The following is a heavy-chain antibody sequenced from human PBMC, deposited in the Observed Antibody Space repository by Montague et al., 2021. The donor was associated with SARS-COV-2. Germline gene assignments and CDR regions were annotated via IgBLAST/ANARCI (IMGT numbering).Heavy chain of an antibody. CDR2: IWYDGSNK. Sequence: SLRLSCAASGFTFSSYGMHWVRQAPGKGLEWVAVIWYDGSNKYYADSVKGRFTISRDNSKNTLYLQMNSLRAEDTAVYYCARDSPILLWFGELSVWGQGTLVTVSS. J-gene: IGHJ4*02. CDR1: GFTFSSYG. CDR3: ARDSPILLWFGELSV. D-gene: IGHD3-10*01. V-gene: IGHV3-33*01.